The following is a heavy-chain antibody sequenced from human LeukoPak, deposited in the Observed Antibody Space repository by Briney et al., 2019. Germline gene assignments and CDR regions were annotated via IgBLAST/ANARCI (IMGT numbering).Heavy chain of an antibody. J-gene: IGHJ3*02. CDR2: TDTSGRYV. D-gene: IGHD3-10*01. V-gene: IGHV3-21*06. CDR1: GFTFSNYG. CDR3: ARGRSITLLRGVAMSDGFDI. Sequence: GGSLRLSCAASGFTFSNYGMKWVRQAPGKGLEWVSFTDTSGRYVYYGDSVKGRFTISRDNAKNLLFLQMNGLRAEDTALYYCARGRSITLLRGVAMSDGFDIWGQGAMVAVSS.